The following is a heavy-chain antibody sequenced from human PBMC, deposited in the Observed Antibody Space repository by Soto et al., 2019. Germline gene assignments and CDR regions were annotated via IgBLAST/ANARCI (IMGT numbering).Heavy chain of an antibody. Sequence: EVQLLESGGGLVQPGGSLRLSCGGSGFTFNSYAMTWVRQAPGKGLEWVSAISGSGGTTYYANSVKGRFTISRDQFQDTLYLQMNSLRAEDTAIYYCAKDRHAGSGTYSDSYLDSWGQGTLVTVSS. D-gene: IGHD3-10*01. CDR2: ISGSGGTT. CDR3: AKDRHAGSGTYSDSYLDS. V-gene: IGHV3-23*01. CDR1: GFTFNSYA. J-gene: IGHJ4*02.